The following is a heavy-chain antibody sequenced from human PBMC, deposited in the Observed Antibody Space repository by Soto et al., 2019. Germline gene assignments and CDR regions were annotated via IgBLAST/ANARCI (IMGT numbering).Heavy chain of an antibody. CDR3: AKAPSYYDILTGYGSYYYYGMDV. Sequence: EVQLLESGGGLVQPGGSLRLSCAASGFTFSSYAMSWVRQAPGKGLEWVSAISGSGGSTYYADSVKGRFTISRDNSKNTLYLQMSSLRAEETAVYYCAKAPSYYDILTGYGSYYYYGMDVWGQGTTVTVSS. CDR1: GFTFSSYA. J-gene: IGHJ6*02. CDR2: ISGSGGST. D-gene: IGHD3-9*01. V-gene: IGHV3-23*01.